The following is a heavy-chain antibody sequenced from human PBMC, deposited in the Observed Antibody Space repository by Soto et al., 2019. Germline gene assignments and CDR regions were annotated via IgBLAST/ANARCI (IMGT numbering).Heavy chain of an antibody. CDR1: GFTFSSYG. V-gene: IGHV3-33*01. CDR3: ASTGRDAEYFQH. J-gene: IGHJ1*01. Sequence: QVQLVESGGGVVHPGRSLRLSCAASGFTFSSYGMHWVRQAPGKGLEWVAVIWYDGSNKYYADSVKGRFTISRDNSKNTLYLQMNSLRAEDTAVYYCASTGRDAEYFQHWGQGTLVTVSS. CDR2: IWYDGSNK. D-gene: IGHD2-15*01.